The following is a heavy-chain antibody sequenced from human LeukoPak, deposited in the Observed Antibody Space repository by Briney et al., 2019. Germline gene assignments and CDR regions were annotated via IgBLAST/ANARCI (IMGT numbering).Heavy chain of an antibody. V-gene: IGHV3-30-3*01. CDR1: GFTFSSYA. CDR3: ARVHLPDYYDSSGSGIFDY. Sequence: GGSLRLSCAASGFTFSSYAMSWVRQAPGKGLEWVAVISYDGSNKYYADSVKGRFTISRDNSKNTLYLQMNSLRAEDTAVYYCARVHLPDYYDSSGSGIFDYWGQGTLVTVSS. D-gene: IGHD3-22*01. CDR2: ISYDGSNK. J-gene: IGHJ4*02.